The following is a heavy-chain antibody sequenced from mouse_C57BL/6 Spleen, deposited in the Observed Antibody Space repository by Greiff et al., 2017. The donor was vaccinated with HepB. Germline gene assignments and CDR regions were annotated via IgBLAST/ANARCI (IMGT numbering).Heavy chain of an antibody. D-gene: IGHD2-3*01. V-gene: IGHV1-64*01. CDR2: IHPNSGST. Sequence: QVQLQQPGAELVKPGASVKLSCKASGYTFTSYWMHWVKQRPGQGLEWIGMIHPNSGSTNYNEKFKSKATLTVDKSSSTAYMQLSSLTSEDSAVYYCARIGYDGGAYWGQGTLVTVSA. CDR1: GYTFTSYW. CDR3: ARIGYDGGAY. J-gene: IGHJ3*01.